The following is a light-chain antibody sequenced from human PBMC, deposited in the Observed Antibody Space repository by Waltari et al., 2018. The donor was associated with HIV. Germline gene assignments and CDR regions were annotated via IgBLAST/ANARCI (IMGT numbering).Light chain of an antibody. J-gene: IGLJ2*01. V-gene: IGLV1-51*01. CDR1: SSNIGNNF. Sequence: CSGFSSNIGNNFVSWYHQLPGKAPKLLIFDNNKRPSGIPDRVSASKSGTSATLAITGLQTGDEGDYYCGTWDNSLKTVVFGGGTKVTVL. CDR3: GTWDNSLKTVV. CDR2: DNN.